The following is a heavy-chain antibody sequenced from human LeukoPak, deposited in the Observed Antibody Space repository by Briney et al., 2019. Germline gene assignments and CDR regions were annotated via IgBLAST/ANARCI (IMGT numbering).Heavy chain of an antibody. J-gene: IGHJ2*01. CDR3: AKVPYPYWYFDL. Sequence: GGSLRLSCAASGFTFSSYAMNWVRQAPGKGLEWVSAISGSGGNTYYADSVKGQFTISRDNSKNTLYLQMNSLRAEDTAVYYCAKVPYPYWYFDLWGRGTLVTVSS. CDR2: ISGSGGNT. V-gene: IGHV3-23*01. CDR1: GFTFSSYA.